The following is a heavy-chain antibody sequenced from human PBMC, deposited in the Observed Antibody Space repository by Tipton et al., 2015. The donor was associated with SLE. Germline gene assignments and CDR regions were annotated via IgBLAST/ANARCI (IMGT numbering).Heavy chain of an antibody. Sequence: WVRQAPGKGLEWVGSIYYSGSTSYNPSFKSRVTISVDTSKNQFSLKLSSVTSADTAVYYCSSLGVVAALLAAYFQQWGQGTLVTVSS. CDR3: SSLGVVAALLAAYFQQ. V-gene: IGHV4-39*07. D-gene: IGHD2-15*01. J-gene: IGHJ1*01. CDR2: IYYSGST.